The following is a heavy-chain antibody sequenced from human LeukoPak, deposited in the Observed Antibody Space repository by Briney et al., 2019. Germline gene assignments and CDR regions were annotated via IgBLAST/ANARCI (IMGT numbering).Heavy chain of an antibody. CDR3: ATVSGSYLDFQH. D-gene: IGHD3-10*01. CDR1: GFIFSTSR. Sequence: GGSLRLSCAASGFIFSTSRMNWVRQAPGKGLEWVSFIGAASDTIYYADSVKGRFTISRDNSKNSLFLQMNSLRVEDSGVYYCATVSGSYLDFQHWGQGTLVTVSS. J-gene: IGHJ1*01. CDR2: IGAASDTI. V-gene: IGHV3-48*04.